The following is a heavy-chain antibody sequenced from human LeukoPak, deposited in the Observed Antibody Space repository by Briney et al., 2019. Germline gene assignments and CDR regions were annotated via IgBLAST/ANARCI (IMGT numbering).Heavy chain of an antibody. CDR2: INHSGST. Sequence: KPSGTLSLTCAVYGGSFSGYYWSWIRQPTGKGLEWIGEINHSGSTNYNLSLKSRVTISVDTSKNQFSLKLSSVTAADTAVYYCARGEGSLAYFDYWGQGTLVTVSS. CDR3: ARGEGSLAYFDY. J-gene: IGHJ4*02. CDR1: GGSFSGYY. V-gene: IGHV4-34*01. D-gene: IGHD6-13*01.